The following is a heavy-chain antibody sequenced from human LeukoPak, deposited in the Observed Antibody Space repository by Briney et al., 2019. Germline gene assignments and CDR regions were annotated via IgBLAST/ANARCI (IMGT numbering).Heavy chain of an antibody. CDR2: ISSSSYI. Sequence: GGSLRLSCAASGFTFSSYSMNCVRQAPGKGLEWVSSISSSSYIYYADSVKGRFTISRDNAKNSLYLQMNSLRAEDTAVYYCARDRGSVLRFLEWLLGPDYWGQGTLFTVSS. CDR3: ARDRGSVLRFLEWLLGPDY. V-gene: IGHV3-21*01. J-gene: IGHJ4*02. CDR1: GFTFSSYS. D-gene: IGHD3-3*01.